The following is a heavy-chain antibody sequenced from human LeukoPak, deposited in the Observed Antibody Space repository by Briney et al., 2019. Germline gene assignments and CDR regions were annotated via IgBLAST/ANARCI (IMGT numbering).Heavy chain of an antibody. CDR1: GGSISSSSYY. CDR3: ARDGGSSFRYFDY. J-gene: IGHJ4*02. V-gene: IGHV4-39*07. D-gene: IGHD2-2*01. Sequence: SETLSLTCTVSGGSISSSSYYWGWIRQPPGKGLEGIGSIYYSGSTYYNPSLKSRVTISVDTSKNQFSLKLSSVTAADTAVYYCARDGGSSFRYFDYWGQGTLVTVSS. CDR2: IYYSGST.